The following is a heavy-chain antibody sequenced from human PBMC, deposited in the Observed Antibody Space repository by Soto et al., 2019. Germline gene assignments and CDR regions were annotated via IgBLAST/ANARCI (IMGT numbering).Heavy chain of an antibody. Sequence: SETLSLTCTVSGGSISTGGYYWNWIRQHPGKGLEWIGYIYYSGSTYYNPALKSRVTISVDTSKNQFSLKLSSVTAAYTAVYYCARSPDYWGQGTLVTVSS. CDR2: IYYSGST. CDR3: ARSPDY. J-gene: IGHJ4*02. CDR1: GGSISTGGYY. V-gene: IGHV4-31*03.